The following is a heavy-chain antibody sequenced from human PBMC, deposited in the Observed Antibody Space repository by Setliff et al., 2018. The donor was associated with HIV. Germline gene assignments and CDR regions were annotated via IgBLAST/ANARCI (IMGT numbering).Heavy chain of an antibody. CDR3: ARQVGSQYGYWPYYFDA. CDR2: LYHSGTN. D-gene: IGHD6-25*01. CDR1: GYSISSGYF. J-gene: IGHJ4*02. V-gene: IGHV4-38-2*01. Sequence: PSETLSLTCAVSGYSISSGYFWGWIRQPPGQGLEWIGSLYHSGTNFYNPSLKSRVTISLDTSTNRFSLKLNSVTAADTAIYYCARQVGSQYGYWPYYFDAWGQGALVTVSS.